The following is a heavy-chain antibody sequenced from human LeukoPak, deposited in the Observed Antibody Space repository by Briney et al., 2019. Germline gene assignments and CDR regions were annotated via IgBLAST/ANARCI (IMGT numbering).Heavy chain of an antibody. V-gene: IGHV3-23*01. Sequence: GGSLRLSCAASGFTFSSYAMSWVRQAPGKGLEWVSAISGSGGSTYYADSVKGRFTISRDNRKNTLYLQMNSLRAEDTAVYYCARTRTYSYDSSGHYYPTHFDYWGQGTLVTVSS. CDR2: ISGSGGST. D-gene: IGHD3-22*01. CDR3: ARTRTYSYDSSGHYYPTHFDY. CDR1: GFTFSSYA. J-gene: IGHJ4*02.